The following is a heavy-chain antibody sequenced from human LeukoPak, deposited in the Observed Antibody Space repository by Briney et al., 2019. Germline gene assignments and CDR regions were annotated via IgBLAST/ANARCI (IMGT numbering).Heavy chain of an antibody. D-gene: IGHD3/OR15-3a*01. CDR1: GYSISSGYY. Sequence: PSETLSLTCAVSGYSISSGYYWGWIRQPPGKGLEWIGSIYHSGSTYYNPSLKSRVTISVDTSKNQFSLKLSSVTAADTAVYYCARLGDWLTLDYWGQGTLVTVSS. CDR3: ARLGDWLTLDY. CDR2: IYHSGST. J-gene: IGHJ4*02. V-gene: IGHV4-38-2*01.